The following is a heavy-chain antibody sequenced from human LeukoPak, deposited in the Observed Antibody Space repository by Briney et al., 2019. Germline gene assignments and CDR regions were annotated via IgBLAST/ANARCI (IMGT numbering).Heavy chain of an antibody. CDR3: ASSYSSSPTDYYMDV. CDR2: IYYSGST. CDR1: GGSINDYY. Sequence: ETLSVTCTVSGGSINDYYWSWIRQPPGEGLECIGYIYYSGSTNYNPSLKSRVTISVDTSKNQFSLKISSVTAADTAVYYCASSYSSSPTDYYMDVWGKGTTVTVSS. D-gene: IGHD6-13*01. J-gene: IGHJ6*03. V-gene: IGHV4-59*01.